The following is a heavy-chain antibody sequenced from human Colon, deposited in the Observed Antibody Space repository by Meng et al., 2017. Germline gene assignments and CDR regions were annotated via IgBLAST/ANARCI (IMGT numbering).Heavy chain of an antibody. J-gene: IGHJ3*01. D-gene: IGHD2-8*01. CDR1: GASITSYY. CDR3: VRKMLSGHHPFDL. CDR2: IYYTGST. Sequence: SETLSLTCTVSGASITSYYWCWVRQPPGEGLEWIGYIYYTGSTNYNPSLKSRVTMSLDTSKNQLSLSLTSVTATDTAVYYCVRKMLSGHHPFDLWCQGTMVTVSS. V-gene: IGHV4-59*01.